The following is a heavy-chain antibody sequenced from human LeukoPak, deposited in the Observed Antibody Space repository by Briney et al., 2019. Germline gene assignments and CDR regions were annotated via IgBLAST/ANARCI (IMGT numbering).Heavy chain of an antibody. D-gene: IGHD5-12*01. J-gene: IGHJ3*02. CDR1: GGSISSYY. Sequence: SETLSLTCTVSGGSISSYYWSWIRQPPGKGLEWIGYIYYSGSTNYNPSLKSRVTISVDTSKNQFSLKLSSVTAADTAVYYCARHRVQEDIVATYAFDIWGQGTMVTVSS. V-gene: IGHV4-59*08. CDR3: ARHRVQEDIVATYAFDI. CDR2: IYYSGST.